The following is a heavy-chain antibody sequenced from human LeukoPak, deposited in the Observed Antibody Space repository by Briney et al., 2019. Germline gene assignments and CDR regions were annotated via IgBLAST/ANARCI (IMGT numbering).Heavy chain of an antibody. CDR1: EFTFTSYE. Sequence: GVALRLSCAASEFTFTSYELNWVRPAPGKGLEWVSYVSSSGNTITYADSVKGRFTISRDNAKNSLYLQVISLRAEDTAVYYCARGPSIAARYDAFDIWGQGTMVTV. CDR3: ARGPSIAARYDAFDI. D-gene: IGHD6-6*01. CDR2: VSSSGNTI. J-gene: IGHJ3*02. V-gene: IGHV3-48*03.